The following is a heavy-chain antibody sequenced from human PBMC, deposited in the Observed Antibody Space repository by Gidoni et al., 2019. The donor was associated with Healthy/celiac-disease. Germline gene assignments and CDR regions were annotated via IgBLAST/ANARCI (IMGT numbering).Heavy chain of an antibody. D-gene: IGHD6-13*01. V-gene: IGHV3-9*01. Sequence: EVQLVESGGGLVQPGRSLRLSCAASGFTFDDYAMHWVRQAPGKGLEWVSGISWNSGSIGYADSVKGRFTISRDNAKNSLYLQMNSLRAEDTALYYCAKATYSSSWIDYWGQGTLVTVSS. CDR2: ISWNSGSI. J-gene: IGHJ4*02. CDR1: GFTFDDYA. CDR3: AKATYSSSWIDY.